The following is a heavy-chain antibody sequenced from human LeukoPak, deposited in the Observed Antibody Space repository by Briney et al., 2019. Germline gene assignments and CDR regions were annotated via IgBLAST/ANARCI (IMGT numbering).Heavy chain of an antibody. J-gene: IGHJ3*02. D-gene: IGHD6-13*01. CDR3: ARARTSRQELGHDAFDI. CDR2: ISAYNGYT. V-gene: IGHV1-18*01. Sequence: ASVKVSCKASGYTFTSYGISWVRPAPGQGLEWMGWISAYNGYTNSAQKLQGRVTMTTDTSTTTAYMDLRSLRSDDTAVYYCARARTSRQELGHDAFDIWGQGTMVTVSS. CDR1: GYTFTSYG.